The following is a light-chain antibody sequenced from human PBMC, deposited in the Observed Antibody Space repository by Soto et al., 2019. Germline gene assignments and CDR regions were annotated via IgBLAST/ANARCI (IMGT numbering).Light chain of an antibody. CDR2: DVS. CDR1: SSDVGGYNY. V-gene: IGLV2-14*03. J-gene: IGLJ1*01. CDR3: CSYTSSSTYV. Sequence: QSVLTQPASVSGSPGQSITVSCTGTSSDVGGYNYVSWYQQHPGKAPQLMIYDVSYRPSGVSDRFSGSKSGNAASLTISGLQAEDEADYYCCSYTSSSTYVFGTGTKSPS.